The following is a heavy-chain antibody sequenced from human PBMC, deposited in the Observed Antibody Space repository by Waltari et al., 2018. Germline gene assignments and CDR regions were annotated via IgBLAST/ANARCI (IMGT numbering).Heavy chain of an antibody. J-gene: IGHJ3*02. Sequence: QLQLQESGPGLVKPSETLSLTCTVSGGSISSYYWSWIRQPPGKGLEWIGYIYYSGSTNYNPALKSRATISVDTSKNQFSLKLSSVTAADTAVYYCAILGPQGSGSGSYDAFDIWGQGTMVTVSS. V-gene: IGHV4-59*01. CDR2: IYYSGST. D-gene: IGHD3-10*01. CDR3: AILGPQGSGSGSYDAFDI. CDR1: GGSISSYY.